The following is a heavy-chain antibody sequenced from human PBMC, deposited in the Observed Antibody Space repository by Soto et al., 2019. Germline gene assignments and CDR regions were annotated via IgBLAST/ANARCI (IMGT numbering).Heavy chain of an antibody. J-gene: IGHJ6*03. Sequence: GGSLRLSCAASGFTFSSYDMHWVRQATGKGLEWVSAIGTAGDTYYPGSVKGRFTISRENAKNSLYLQMNSLRAGDTAVYYCARYNGSGSHYYMDVWGKGTTVTVSS. V-gene: IGHV3-13*01. CDR3: ARYNGSGSHYYMDV. CDR1: GFTFSSYD. CDR2: IGTAGDT. D-gene: IGHD3-10*01.